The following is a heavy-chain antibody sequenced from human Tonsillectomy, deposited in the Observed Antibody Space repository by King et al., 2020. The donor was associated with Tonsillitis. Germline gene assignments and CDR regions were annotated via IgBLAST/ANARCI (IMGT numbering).Heavy chain of an antibody. CDR3: AKGKDIVVVPTAIREYYFDY. V-gene: IGHV3-23*04. CDR1: GFTFSSYA. D-gene: IGHD2-2*02. Sequence: EVQLVESGGGLVQPGGSLRLSCAASGFTFSSYAMSWVRRAPGKGLEWVSTIITRGGTAYYADSMKGQFTISRDNSKSTLYLQMNSLRVEDTAIYYCAKGKDIVVVPTAIREYYFDYWGQGALVTVSS. J-gene: IGHJ4*02. CDR2: IITRGGTA.